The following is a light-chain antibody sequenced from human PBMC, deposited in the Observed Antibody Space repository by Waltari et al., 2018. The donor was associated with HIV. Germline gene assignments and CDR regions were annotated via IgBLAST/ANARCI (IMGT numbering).Light chain of an antibody. J-gene: IGLJ1*01. CDR1: SRAVGGYNY. Sequence: QSALTQPASVPGSPGQSITISCTGTSRAVGGYNYVSWYQQHPGKAPKLMIYDVRNRPSGVSNRFSGSKSGNTASLTISGLQAEDEADYYCSSYTSSSTQVFGTGTKVTVL. CDR3: SSYTSSSTQV. CDR2: DVR. V-gene: IGLV2-14*03.